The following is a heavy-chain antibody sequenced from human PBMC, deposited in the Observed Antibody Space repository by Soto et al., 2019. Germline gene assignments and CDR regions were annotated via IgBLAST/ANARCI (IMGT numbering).Heavy chain of an antibody. CDR2: INTGNGRT. CDR1: GYTFTTYA. V-gene: IGHV1-3*04. CDR3: ARDVHGDYVLDY. Sequence: ASVKVSCKASGYTFTTYAIYWVRQAPGQRLEWMGWINTGNGRTKYSPKFQGRVTITRDTSASTVYMELSSLRSEDTALYYCARDVHGDYVLDYWGQGTLVTVSS. D-gene: IGHD4-17*01. J-gene: IGHJ4*02.